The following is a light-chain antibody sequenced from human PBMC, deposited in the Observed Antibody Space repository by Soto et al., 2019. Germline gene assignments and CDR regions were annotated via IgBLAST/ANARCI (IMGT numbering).Light chain of an antibody. CDR3: QQSNSFPLS. CDR1: RGISSW. V-gene: IGKV1-12*01. CDR2: GAS. J-gene: IGKJ4*01. Sequence: DIQMTQSPSYVSASVGDRVIITCRASRGISSWLAWYQQRPGKAPNLLIYGASTLQTGVPSRFSGSGSGTDFTLTITNLQPEEFATYYCQQSNSFPLSFGGGTKVEIK.